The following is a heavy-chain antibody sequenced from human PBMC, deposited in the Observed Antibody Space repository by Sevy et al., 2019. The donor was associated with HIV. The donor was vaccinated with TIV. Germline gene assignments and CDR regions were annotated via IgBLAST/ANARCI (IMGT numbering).Heavy chain of an antibody. CDR3: ASPHSSGWFLGAFDI. D-gene: IGHD6-19*01. CDR2: ISGSGGST. V-gene: IGHV3-23*01. Sequence: GGSLRLSCAASGFTFSSYAMSWVRQAPGKGLEWVSAISGSGGSTYYADSVKGRFTISRDSSKNTLYLQMNSLRAEDTAVYYCASPHSSGWFLGAFDIWGQGTMVTVSS. J-gene: IGHJ3*02. CDR1: GFTFSSYA.